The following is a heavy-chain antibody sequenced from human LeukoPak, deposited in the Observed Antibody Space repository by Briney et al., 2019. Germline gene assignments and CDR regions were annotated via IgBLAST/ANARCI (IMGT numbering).Heavy chain of an antibody. J-gene: IGHJ4*02. V-gene: IGHV3-23*01. CDR3: GKTTTGYSSGRNPAWPVDY. CDR2: IFGSGGGP. D-gene: IGHD6-19*01. CDR1: GFTFSSYA. Sequence: GGSLRLSCTASGFTFSSYAMYWVRQAPGKGLEWVSGIFGSGGGPHYADSVKGRFIISRDNSHNTVYLQMNSLRAEDTAVYYCGKTTTGYSSGRNPAWPVDYWGQGTLVTVSS.